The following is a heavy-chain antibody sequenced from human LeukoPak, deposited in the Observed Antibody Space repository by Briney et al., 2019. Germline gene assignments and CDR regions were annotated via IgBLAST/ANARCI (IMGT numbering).Heavy chain of an antibody. D-gene: IGHD2-2*01. J-gene: IGHJ3*02. Sequence: SVKVSCKASGGTFSSYAISWVRQAPGQGLEWMGRIIPILGIANYAQKFQGRVTITADKSTSTAYMELSSLRSEDTAVYYCARATYQLLLGGDAFDIWGQGTMVTVSS. CDR3: ARATYQLLLGGDAFDI. V-gene: IGHV1-69*04. CDR2: IIPILGIA. CDR1: GGTFSSYA.